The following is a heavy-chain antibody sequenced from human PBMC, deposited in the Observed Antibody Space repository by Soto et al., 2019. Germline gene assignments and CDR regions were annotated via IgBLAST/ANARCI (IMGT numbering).Heavy chain of an antibody. CDR2: ISGSGGST. CDR3: AKDTVLTTTEYFQH. Sequence: GGSLRLSCAASGFTFSSYAMSWVRQAPGKGLEWVSAISGSGGSTHYADSVKGRFTISRDNSKNTLYLQMNSLRAEDTAVYYCAKDTVLTTTEYFQHWGQGTLVTVSS. D-gene: IGHD4-4*01. V-gene: IGHV3-23*01. CDR1: GFTFSSYA. J-gene: IGHJ1*01.